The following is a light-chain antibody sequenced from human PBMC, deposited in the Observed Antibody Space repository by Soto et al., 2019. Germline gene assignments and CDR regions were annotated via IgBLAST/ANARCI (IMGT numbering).Light chain of an antibody. J-gene: IGKJ1*01. CDR2: DAS. CDR3: QQYDKWPRT. V-gene: IGKV3-15*01. Sequence: EIVMTKSPAILSVSPGERATLSCRASQSVSSSHLAWYQQKPGQAPRLLMFDASNRATGIPDRFSGGGSGAEYTLTISSLQSEDFAVYYCQQYDKWPRTFGQGTKVDIK. CDR1: QSVSSSH.